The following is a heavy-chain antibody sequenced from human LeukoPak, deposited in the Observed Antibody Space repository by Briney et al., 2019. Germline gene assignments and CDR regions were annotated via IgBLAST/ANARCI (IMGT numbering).Heavy chain of an antibody. CDR3: AKSKVISRGSSRPAFDY. Sequence: GGSLRLSCAASGFTFSSYDMHWVRQAPGKGLEWVALIRYDGSNKYYADSVKGRLTISRDNSKNTLYLQMNSLRAEDTAVYYCAKSKVISRGSSRPAFDYWGQGTLVTVSS. V-gene: IGHV3-30*02. J-gene: IGHJ4*02. CDR1: GFTFSSYD. CDR2: IRYDGSNK. D-gene: IGHD6-13*01.